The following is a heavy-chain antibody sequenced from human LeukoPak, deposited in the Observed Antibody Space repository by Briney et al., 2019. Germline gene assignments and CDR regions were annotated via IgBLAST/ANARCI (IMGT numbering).Heavy chain of an antibody. D-gene: IGHD2-21*02. CDR1: GFTFSSYG. J-gene: IGHJ4*02. CDR3: ARGPLETGFDY. Sequence: GGSLRLSCAASGFTFSSYGMHWVRQAPGKGLEWVAVISYDGSNKYYADSVKGRFTISRDNSKNTLYLQMNSLRAEDTAVYYCARGPLETGFDYWGQGTLVTVSS. V-gene: IGHV3-30*03. CDR2: ISYDGSNK.